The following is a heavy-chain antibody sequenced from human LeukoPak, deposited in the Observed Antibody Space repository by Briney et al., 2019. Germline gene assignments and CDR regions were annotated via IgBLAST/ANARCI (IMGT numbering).Heavy chain of an antibody. CDR3: ARVNFWSGYYGNLYYYYMDV. CDR1: GYTFTSYG. J-gene: IGHJ6*03. D-gene: IGHD3-3*01. CDR2: ISAYNGNT. Sequence: ASVKVSCKASGYTFTSYGISWVRQAPGQGLEWMGWISAYNGNTNYAQKLQGRVTMTTDTSTSTAYMELRSLRSDDTAVCYCARVNFWSGYYGNLYYYYMDVWGKGTTVTVSS. V-gene: IGHV1-18*01.